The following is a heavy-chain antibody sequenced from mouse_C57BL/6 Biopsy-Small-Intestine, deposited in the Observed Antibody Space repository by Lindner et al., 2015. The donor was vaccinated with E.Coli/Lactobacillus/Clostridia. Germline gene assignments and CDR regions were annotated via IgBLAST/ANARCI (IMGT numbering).Heavy chain of an antibody. CDR1: GYTLSGYY. Sequence: SVKVSCKASGYTLSGYYYIHWVRQAPGQGLEWLGWLNPKSGGTNYAQKFQGRVTMTRDTSISTAYMDLSGLTSDDTAMYYCAREPRLGSDYYFDYWGQGTLVTVSS. J-gene: IGHJ2*01. V-gene: IGHV1S12*01. D-gene: IGHD2-13*01. CDR3: AREPRLGSDYYFDY. CDR2: LNPKSGGT.